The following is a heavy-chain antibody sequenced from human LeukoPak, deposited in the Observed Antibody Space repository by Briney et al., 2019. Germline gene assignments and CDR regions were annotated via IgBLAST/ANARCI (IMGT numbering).Heavy chain of an antibody. CDR2: ISGSGGST. Sequence: GGSLRLSCAASGFTFSSYAMSWVRQAPGKGLEWVSAISGSGGSTYYADSVKGRFTISRDNSKSTLYLQMNSLRAEDTAVYYCAKPYCGGDCYYPPGAFDIWGQGTMVTVSS. J-gene: IGHJ3*02. CDR3: AKPYCGGDCYYPPGAFDI. CDR1: GFTFSSYA. V-gene: IGHV3-23*01. D-gene: IGHD2-21*02.